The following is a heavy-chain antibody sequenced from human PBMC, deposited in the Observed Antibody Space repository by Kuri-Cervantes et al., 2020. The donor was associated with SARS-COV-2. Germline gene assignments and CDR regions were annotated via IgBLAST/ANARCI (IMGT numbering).Heavy chain of an antibody. V-gene: IGHV1-18*01. CDR3: ARDQEVGATTLDY. CDR2: IRGYNKDM. CDR1: GYTFSNYG. D-gene: IGHD1-26*01. J-gene: IGHJ4*02. Sequence: ASVKVSCRASGYTFSNYGINWVRQAPGRGLEWMGWIRGYNKDMKYAQKFQGRVTMTTDTFMTTAYMELRSLRSDDTAVYYCARDQEVGATTLDYWGQGTLVTVSS.